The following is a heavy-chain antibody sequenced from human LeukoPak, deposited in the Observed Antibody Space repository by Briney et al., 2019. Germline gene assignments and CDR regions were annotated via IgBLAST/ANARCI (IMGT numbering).Heavy chain of an antibody. V-gene: IGHV3-7*01. Sequence: GGSLRLSCAGSGFTIGSYWMSWVRQAPGKGMEWVANIRQAGSKKYYVDSVKGRLTISRDNAKNSLYLQMNSLRAEDTGIYYCARAGYYGDDAFDLWGQGTMVTVSS. D-gene: IGHD2/OR15-2a*01. CDR3: ARAGYYGDDAFDL. J-gene: IGHJ3*01. CDR2: IRQAGSKK. CDR1: GFTIGSYW.